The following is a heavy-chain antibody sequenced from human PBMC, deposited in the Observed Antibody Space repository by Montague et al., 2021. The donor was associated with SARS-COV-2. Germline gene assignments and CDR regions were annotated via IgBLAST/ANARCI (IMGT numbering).Heavy chain of an antibody. D-gene: IGHD6-13*01. CDR3: ARVEGTMAAAFDR. CDR1: GFSFSKYS. J-gene: IGHJ5*02. CDR2: ISSSGHTI. Sequence: SLRLSCAASGFSFSKYSMNWVRLTPGKGLEWLSYISSSGHTIYYADSAKGRFSISRDNAKNSLFLQMNTLRGEDTALYYCARVEGTMAAAFDRWGQGTLVIVSA. V-gene: IGHV3-48*01.